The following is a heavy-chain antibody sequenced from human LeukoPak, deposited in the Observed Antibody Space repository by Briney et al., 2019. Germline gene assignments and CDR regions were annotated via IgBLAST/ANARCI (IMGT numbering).Heavy chain of an antibody. CDR2: IYYSGST. D-gene: IGHD3-10*01. CDR1: GGSISSSSYY. Sequence: SETLSLTCTVSGGSISSSSYYWGWIRQPPGKGLEWIGSIYYSGSTYYNPSLKSRVTISVDTSKNQFSLKLSSVTAADTAVYYCAGSYYGSGSSPQFDYWGQGTLVTVSS. V-gene: IGHV4-39*01. CDR3: AGSYYGSGSSPQFDY. J-gene: IGHJ4*02.